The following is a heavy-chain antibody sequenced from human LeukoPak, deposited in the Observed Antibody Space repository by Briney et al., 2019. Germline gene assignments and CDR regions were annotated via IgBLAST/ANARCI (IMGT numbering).Heavy chain of an antibody. Sequence: PGGSLRLSCAASGFIFSSYSMNWVRQAPGKGLEWVSYISSSSSTIYYADSVKGRFTISRDNAKNSLYLQMNSLRAEDTAVYYCARDPAVTTSGDAFDIWGQGTMVTVSS. CDR2: ISSSSSTI. CDR1: GFIFSSYS. V-gene: IGHV3-48*01. D-gene: IGHD4-11*01. J-gene: IGHJ3*02. CDR3: ARDPAVTTSGDAFDI.